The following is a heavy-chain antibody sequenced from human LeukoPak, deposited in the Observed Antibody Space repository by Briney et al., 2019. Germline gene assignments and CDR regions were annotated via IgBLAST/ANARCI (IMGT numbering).Heavy chain of an antibody. D-gene: IGHD5-12*01. V-gene: IGHV1-2*02. J-gene: IGHJ4*02. Sequence: ASVKVSCKASGYTFADRYIHWVRQAPGQGFEWMGWINPNTGGTDYAQKFQDRIALTSYTSISTVYMELNRLESDDTALYYCARDLATIDGIAWYYFENWGQGTLVTVS. CDR3: ARDLATIDGIAWYYFEN. CDR1: GYTFADRY. CDR2: INPNTGGT.